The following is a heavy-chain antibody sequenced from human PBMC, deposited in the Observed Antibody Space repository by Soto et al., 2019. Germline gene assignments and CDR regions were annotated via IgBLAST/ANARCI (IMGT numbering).Heavy chain of an antibody. Sequence: EVQLVESGGGLVQPGGSLRLSCVASGIPVSSNYMTWVRQAPGKGLEWVSVLHSGGDTYYANSVKGRFTISRHDSTNTLFLQMNSLTAEDTAVYDCASAGPYSDASRMDVWGQGTTVTVSS. V-gene: IGHV3-53*04. CDR3: ASAGPYSDASRMDV. D-gene: IGHD2-15*01. CDR1: GIPVSSNY. J-gene: IGHJ6*02. CDR2: LHSGGDT.